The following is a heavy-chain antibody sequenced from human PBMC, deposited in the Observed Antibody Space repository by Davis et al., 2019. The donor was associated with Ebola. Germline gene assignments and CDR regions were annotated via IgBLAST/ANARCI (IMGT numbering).Heavy chain of an antibody. CDR3: AKACQKNERTTRCYYFDY. V-gene: IGHV3-9*01. D-gene: IGHD4-11*01. CDR2: ISWNSGSI. J-gene: IGHJ4*02. CDR1: GFTFDDYA. Sequence: PGGSLRLSCAASGFTFDDYAMHWVRQAPGKGLEWVSGISWNSGSIGYADSVKGRFTISRDSAKNSLYLQMNSLRAEDTALYYCAKACQKNERTTRCYYFDYWGQGTLVTVSS.